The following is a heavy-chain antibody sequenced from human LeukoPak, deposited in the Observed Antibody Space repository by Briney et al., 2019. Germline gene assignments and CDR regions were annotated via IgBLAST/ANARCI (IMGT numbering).Heavy chain of an antibody. CDR2: IIPIFGTA. CDR1: GGTFSSYA. D-gene: IGHD4-17*01. V-gene: IGHV1-69*01. J-gene: IGHJ6*02. CDR3: ARDRDYGRTPSGV. Sequence: SVKVSCKASGGTFSSYAISWVRQAPGQGLEWMGGIIPIFGTANYAQKFQGRVTITADESTSAAYMELSSPRSEDTAVYYCARDRDYGRTPSGVWGQGTTVTVSS.